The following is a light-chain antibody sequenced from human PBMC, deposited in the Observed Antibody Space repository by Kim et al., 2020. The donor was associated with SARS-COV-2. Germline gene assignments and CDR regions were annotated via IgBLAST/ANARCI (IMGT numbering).Light chain of an antibody. CDR2: DTY. CDR1: QVIRNS. Sequence: EIQMTQSPCSLSASVGERATITCPASQVIRNSLNWYQQKPGKAPKVLIYDTYNMPTGVPSRFSGGRSDTDFTFTINSLQPEDIATYYCQQYDNLPLTFGGGTKVDIK. CDR3: QQYDNLPLT. J-gene: IGKJ4*01. V-gene: IGKV1-33*01.